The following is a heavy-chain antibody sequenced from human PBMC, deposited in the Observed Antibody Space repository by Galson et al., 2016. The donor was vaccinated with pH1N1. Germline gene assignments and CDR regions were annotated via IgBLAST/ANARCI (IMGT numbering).Heavy chain of an antibody. Sequence: SVKVSCKASGYTFTGYYIHWVRQAPGQGLEWMGWINPNSGGTNYAQRFQGRVTMTRDTSISTAYMELNRLRSNDTAVYYCASDGDPGYDLGDWGQGTTVTVSS. D-gene: IGHD1-1*01. J-gene: IGHJ6*02. CDR2: INPNSGGT. V-gene: IGHV1-2*02. CDR1: GYTFTGYY. CDR3: ASDGDPGYDLGD.